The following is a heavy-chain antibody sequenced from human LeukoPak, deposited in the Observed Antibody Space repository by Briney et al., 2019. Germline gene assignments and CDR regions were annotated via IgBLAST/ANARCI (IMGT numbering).Heavy chain of an antibody. Sequence: SVKVSCKASGGTFSSYAISWVRQAPGQGLEWMGRIIPIFGTANYAQKFQGRVTITTDESTSTAYMELSSLRSEDTAVYYCARGYCSGGSCYSLYNYWGQGTLVTVSS. CDR3: ARGYCSGGSCYSLYNY. D-gene: IGHD2-15*01. CDR2: IIPIFGTA. V-gene: IGHV1-69*05. J-gene: IGHJ4*02. CDR1: GGTFSSYA.